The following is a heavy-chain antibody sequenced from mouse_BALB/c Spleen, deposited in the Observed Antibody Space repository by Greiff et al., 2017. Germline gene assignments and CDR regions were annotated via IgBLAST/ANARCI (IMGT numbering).Heavy chain of an antibody. CDR3: ARKGIITTATYWYFDG. Sequence: DVKLQESGPSLVKPSQTLSLTCSVTGDSITSGYWNWIRKFPGNKLEYMGYISYSGSTYYNPSLKSRISITRDTSKNQYYLQLNSVTTEDTATYYCARKGIITTATYWYFDGWGAGTTVTVSS. V-gene: IGHV3-8*02. D-gene: IGHD1-2*01. J-gene: IGHJ1*01. CDR2: ISYSGST. CDR1: GDSITSGY.